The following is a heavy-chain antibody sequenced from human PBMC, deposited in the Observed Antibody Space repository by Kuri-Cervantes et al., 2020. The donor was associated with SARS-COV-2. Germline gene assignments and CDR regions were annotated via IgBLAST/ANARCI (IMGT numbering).Heavy chain of an antibody. D-gene: IGHD3-3*01. Sequence: GSLRLSCTVSGGSISSHYWSWIRQPPGKGLEWIGYIYYSGSTNYNPSLKSRVTISVDTSKNQFSLKLSSVTAADTAVYYCARQFYYDFWSGNYFDYWGQGTLVTVSS. CDR2: IYYSGST. CDR1: GGSISSHY. CDR3: ARQFYYDFWSGNYFDY. V-gene: IGHV4-59*08. J-gene: IGHJ4*02.